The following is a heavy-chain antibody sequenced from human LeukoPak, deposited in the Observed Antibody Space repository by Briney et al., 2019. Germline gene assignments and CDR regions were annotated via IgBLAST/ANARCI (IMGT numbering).Heavy chain of an antibody. CDR2: IRYE. CDR3: AKEGAYYDSGSYIGHYMDV. D-gene: IGHD3-10*01. CDR1: GFTFSSYG. Sequence: GGSQRLSCAASGFTFSSYGMHWVRQAPGKGLEWVAFIRYEYYADSVKGRFTISRDNSKNMLYLQMNSLRAEDTAVYYCAKEGAYYDSGSYIGHYMDVWGKGTTVTVSS. J-gene: IGHJ6*03. V-gene: IGHV3-30*02.